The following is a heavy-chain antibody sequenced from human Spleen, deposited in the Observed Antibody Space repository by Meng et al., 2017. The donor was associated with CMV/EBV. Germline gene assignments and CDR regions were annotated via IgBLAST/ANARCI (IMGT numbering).Heavy chain of an antibody. V-gene: IGHV3-23*01. CDR2: ISGSGGST. Sequence: GGSLRLSCAAYGFTCSSCAMSWVRQAPGKGLEWVSAISGSGGSTYYADSVKGRFTISRDNSKNTLYLQMNSLRAEDTAVYYCAKDFDFNSVYGLDVWGQGTTVTVSS. CDR3: AKDFDFNSVYGLDV. D-gene: IGHD3-3*01. CDR1: GFTCSSCA. J-gene: IGHJ6*02.